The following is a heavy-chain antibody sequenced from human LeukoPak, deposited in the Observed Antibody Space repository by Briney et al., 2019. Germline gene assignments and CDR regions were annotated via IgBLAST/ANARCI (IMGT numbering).Heavy chain of an antibody. J-gene: IGHJ4*02. CDR1: GFTVSSNF. Sequence: PGGSLRLSCAASGFTVSSNFLSWVRQAPGKGLEWVSVIYSGGKTYYADSVKGRFTISRDNSKNTLYLQMNSLRAEGTAVYHCARGADRWNYFDYWGQGTLVTVSS. V-gene: IGHV3-53*01. CDR3: ARGADRWNYFDY. CDR2: IYSGGKT. D-gene: IGHD4-23*01.